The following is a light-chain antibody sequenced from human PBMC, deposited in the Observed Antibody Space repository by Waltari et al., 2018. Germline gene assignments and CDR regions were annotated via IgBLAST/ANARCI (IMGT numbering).Light chain of an antibody. J-gene: IGKJ2*01. CDR2: AAS. CDR3: QQYDNWPPYT. V-gene: IGKV3-15*01. Sequence: EIVMTQSPATLSVSPGERATLSCRARQSVSSNLAWYQQHPCQAPRLLIFAASNRASGIPARFTGSGSGTEFTLTISSLQSEDFADYYCQQYDNWPPYTFGQGTKLELK. CDR1: QSVSSN.